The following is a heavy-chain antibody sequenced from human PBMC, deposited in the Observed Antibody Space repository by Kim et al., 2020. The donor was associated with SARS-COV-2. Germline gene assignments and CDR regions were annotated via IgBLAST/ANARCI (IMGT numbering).Heavy chain of an antibody. D-gene: IGHD3-22*01. CDR1: GFTFSSYA. CDR2: ISGSGGST. V-gene: IGHV3-23*01. CDR3: AKPPSPRDSSGYYYGGSVDY. J-gene: IGHJ4*02. Sequence: GGSLRLSCAASGFTFSSYAMSWVRQAPGKGLEWVSAISGSGGSTYYADSVKGRFTISRDNSKNTLYLQMNSLRAEDTAVYYCAKPPSPRDSSGYYYGGSVDYCGQGTLVTVSS.